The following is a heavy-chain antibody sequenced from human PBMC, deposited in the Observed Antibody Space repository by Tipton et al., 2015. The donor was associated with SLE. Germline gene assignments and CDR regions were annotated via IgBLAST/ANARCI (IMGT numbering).Heavy chain of an antibody. D-gene: IGHD2-15*01. Sequence: TLSLTCTVSGGSISGGSYYWSWIRQPAGKGLEWIGRFDPNGSTRYNPSFQSRVTMSMDTSKKQFSLVRSSVTAADTAVYYCAAHAAGRGGSGYWGQGTLVTVSS. V-gene: IGHV4-61*02. CDR2: FDPNGST. CDR3: AAHAAGRGGSGY. CDR1: GGSISGGSYY. J-gene: IGHJ4*02.